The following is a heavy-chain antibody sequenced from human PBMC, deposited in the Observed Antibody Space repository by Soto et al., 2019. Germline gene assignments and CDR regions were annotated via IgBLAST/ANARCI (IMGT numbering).Heavy chain of an antibody. CDR3: ARDRQYYHFWGGYENEGPYGMDV. Sequence: PSETLSLTCAVYGGSFTAYYWSWSWIRQPPGKGLEWIGEINHSGSTNYNPSLKSRVTISVDTSKNQFSLILYSVTAADTAVYYCARDRQYYHFWGGYENEGPYGMDVWGQGTTVTVSS. CDR2: INHSGST. D-gene: IGHD3-3*02. J-gene: IGHJ6*02. V-gene: IGHV4-34*01. CDR1: GGSFTAYY.